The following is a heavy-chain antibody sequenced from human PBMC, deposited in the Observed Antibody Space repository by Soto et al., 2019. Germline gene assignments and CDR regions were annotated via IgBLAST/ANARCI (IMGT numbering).Heavy chain of an antibody. CDR1: GYTFTNND. Sequence: QVQLVQSGAEVKKPGASVKVSCKASGYTFTNNDVSWVRQATGQGLEWMGWMNPGSGDTGYAQKFQGRVTMTRDISIATAYMELNSLTSEDTAIYYCARMATSGTLNWFDPWGQGTLVTVSS. V-gene: IGHV1-8*02. CDR2: MNPGSGDT. J-gene: IGHJ5*02. CDR3: ARMATSGTLNWFDP. D-gene: IGHD1-26*01.